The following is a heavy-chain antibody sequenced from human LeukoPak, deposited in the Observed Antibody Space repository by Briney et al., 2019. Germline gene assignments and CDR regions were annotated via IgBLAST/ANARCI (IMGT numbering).Heavy chain of an antibody. CDR2: INHSGGT. V-gene: IGHV4-4*02. Sequence: SETLSLTCAVSGGSISSSNWWSWVRQPPGKGLEWIGEINHSGGTNYIPSLKSRVTISVDTSKNQFSLKLSSVTAADTAVYYCARGNLYYFDSSGYYFKFDYWGQGTLVTVSS. CDR3: ARGNLYYFDSSGYYFKFDY. CDR1: GGSISSSNW. D-gene: IGHD3-22*01. J-gene: IGHJ4*02.